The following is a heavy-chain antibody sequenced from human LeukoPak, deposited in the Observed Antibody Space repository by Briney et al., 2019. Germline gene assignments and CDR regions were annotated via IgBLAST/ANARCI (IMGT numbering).Heavy chain of an antibody. CDR2: IRSSGDST. CDR1: GFTFATYT. D-gene: IGHD6-19*01. V-gene: IGHV3-23*01. J-gene: IGHJ1*01. CDR3: AKGGAVTGTMYFQY. Sequence: GGSLGLSCAASGFTFATYTMRWVRQIPGKGLEWVSAIRSSGDSTYYADSAKGRFTISRDNSKNTLDLQMNSRRAEDTAVYYCAKGGAVTGTMYFQYWGQGTLVTVSS.